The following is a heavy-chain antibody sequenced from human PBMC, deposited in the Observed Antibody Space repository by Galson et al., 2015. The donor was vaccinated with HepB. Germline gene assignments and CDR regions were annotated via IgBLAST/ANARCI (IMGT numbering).Heavy chain of an antibody. CDR1: GGSFSGYY. D-gene: IGHD4-11*01. J-gene: IGHJ6*02. CDR3: ARGLATVTTLVYYYYGMDV. Sequence: ETLSLTCAVYGGSFSGYYCSWIRQPPGKGLEWIGEINHSGSTNYNPSLKSRVTISVDTPKNQFSLKLSSVTAADTAVYYRARGLATVTTLVYYYYGMDVWGQGTTVTVSS. V-gene: IGHV4-34*01. CDR2: INHSGST.